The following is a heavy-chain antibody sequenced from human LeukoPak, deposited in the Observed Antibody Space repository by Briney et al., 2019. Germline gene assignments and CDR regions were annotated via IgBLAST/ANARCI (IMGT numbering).Heavy chain of an antibody. CDR3: AKDRQNFDY. CDR1: GFTFSSYG. J-gene: IGHJ4*02. Sequence: GGSLRLSCAASGFTFSSYGMHWVRQAPGKGLEWVAVISYDGSNKYYADSVKGRFTISRDNSKNTLYLQMNSLRAEDTAVYYCAKDRQNFDYWGQGTLVTVSS. V-gene: IGHV3-30*18. CDR2: ISYDGSNK.